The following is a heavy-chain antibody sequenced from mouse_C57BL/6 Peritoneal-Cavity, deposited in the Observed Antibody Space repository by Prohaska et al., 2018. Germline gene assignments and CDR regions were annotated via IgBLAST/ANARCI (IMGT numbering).Heavy chain of an antibody. J-gene: IGHJ3*01. CDR3: ARPDDYAWFAY. CDR1: GIHFCRLL. CDR2: INPDSSTI. Sequence: EVKVPQSGGWLVEAWGFPETSLGTLGIHFCRLLMNWVWRAPGKGLEWIGEINPDSSTINYAPSLKDKFIISRDNAKNTLYLQMSKVRSEDTALYYCARPDDYAWFAYWGQGTLVTVSA. V-gene: IGHV4-1*01. D-gene: IGHD2-4*01.